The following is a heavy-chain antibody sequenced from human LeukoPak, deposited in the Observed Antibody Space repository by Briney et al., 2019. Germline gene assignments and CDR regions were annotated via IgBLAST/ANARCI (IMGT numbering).Heavy chain of an antibody. D-gene: IGHD2-21*02. CDR2: INPNSGGT. CDR1: GYTFTGYY. J-gene: IGHJ6*03. CDR3: ARGVTARGFYYYMDI. V-gene: IGHV1-2*02. Sequence: ASVKVSCKASGYTFTGYYIHWVRQAPGKGLEWMGWINPNSGGTNSAQKFQGRVTMTRDTSISTAYMELSRLTSDDTAVYSCARGVTARGFYYYMDIWGKGTTVTISS.